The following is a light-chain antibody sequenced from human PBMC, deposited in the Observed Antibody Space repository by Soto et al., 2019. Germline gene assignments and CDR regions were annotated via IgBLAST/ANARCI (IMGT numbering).Light chain of an antibody. CDR3: QQYNNWPPYT. J-gene: IGKJ2*01. CDR2: AAS. V-gene: IGKV3-15*01. CDR1: QSVSSK. Sequence: EIVMTQSPATLSVSAGERATLSCRASQSVSSKLAWYKQKPGQAPSPLIDAASTRPTGIPARFSGSGSGTEFTLTIISLQSEDCAVYYCQQYNNWPPYTFGQGTKLEIK.